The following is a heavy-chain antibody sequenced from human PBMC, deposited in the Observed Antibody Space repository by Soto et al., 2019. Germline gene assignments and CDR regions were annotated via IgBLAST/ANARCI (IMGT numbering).Heavy chain of an antibody. J-gene: IGHJ6*02. D-gene: IGHD2-21*01. CDR2: INAGNGNT. CDR3: ARELNSRVAPSYGMDV. CDR1: GYTFTSYA. Sequence: GASVKVSCKASGYTFTSYAMHWVRQAPGQRLEWMGWINAGNGNTKYSQKFQGRVTITRDTSASTAYMELSSLRSEDTAVYYFARELNSRVAPSYGMDVWGHGTTVTVSS. V-gene: IGHV1-3*01.